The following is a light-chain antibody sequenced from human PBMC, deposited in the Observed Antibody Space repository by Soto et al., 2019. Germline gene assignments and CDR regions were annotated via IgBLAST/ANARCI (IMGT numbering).Light chain of an antibody. CDR1: QSVSSN. J-gene: IGKJ4*01. Sequence: EIVMTQSPATLSVSPGERATLSCRASQSVSSNLAWYQQKPGQAPRLLIYDASTRATGIPARFSGSGSGTEFTLTISSLRSEDFAVYYCQQYNNWPLTFGGGTKVDIK. CDR2: DAS. CDR3: QQYNNWPLT. V-gene: IGKV3-15*01.